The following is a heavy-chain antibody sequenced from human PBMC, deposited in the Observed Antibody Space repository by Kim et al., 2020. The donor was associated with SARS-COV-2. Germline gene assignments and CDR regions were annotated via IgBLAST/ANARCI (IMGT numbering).Heavy chain of an antibody. CDR3: AKTPSSGWFFDY. J-gene: IGHJ4*02. CDR2: IRYNGVNT. CDR1: GFTFSGYA. Sequence: GGSLRLSCAASGFTFSGYAMSWVRQAPGKGLEWVSVIRYNGVNTYYADSVKGRFTISRDNSENTMYLQMNSLRAEDTAEYYCAKTPSSGWFFDYWGQGSLGTASS. D-gene: IGHD6-19*01. V-gene: IGHV3-23*01.